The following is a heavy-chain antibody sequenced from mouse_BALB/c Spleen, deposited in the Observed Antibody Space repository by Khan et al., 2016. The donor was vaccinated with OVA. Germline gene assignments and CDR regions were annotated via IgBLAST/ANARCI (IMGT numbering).Heavy chain of an antibody. Sequence: QVQLKQSGPGLVQPSQSLSITCTVSGFSFNNYSVHWVRQSPGKGLEWLGVIWSAGSTDYNAAFISRLTISTDNSRSQVFFKMNSLQPNDTAIYXGARRGYYYGRGALFAYWGQGTPVTVSA. D-gene: IGHD1-1*01. CDR3: ARRGYYYGRGALFAY. J-gene: IGHJ3*01. CDR2: IWSAGST. V-gene: IGHV2-2*02. CDR1: GFSFNNYS.